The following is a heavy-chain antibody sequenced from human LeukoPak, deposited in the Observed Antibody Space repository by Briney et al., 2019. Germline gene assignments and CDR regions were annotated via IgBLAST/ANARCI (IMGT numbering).Heavy chain of an antibody. CDR2: IYYSGST. CDR1: GGSISSGDYY. Sequence: SQTLSLTCTVSGGSISSGDYYWSWTRQPPGKGLEWIGYIYYSGSTYYNPSLKSRVTISVDTSKNQFSLKLSSVTAADTAVYYCARVVVVAATGIRFDPWGQGTLVTVSS. J-gene: IGHJ5*02. CDR3: ARVVVVAATGIRFDP. V-gene: IGHV4-30-4*08. D-gene: IGHD2-15*01.